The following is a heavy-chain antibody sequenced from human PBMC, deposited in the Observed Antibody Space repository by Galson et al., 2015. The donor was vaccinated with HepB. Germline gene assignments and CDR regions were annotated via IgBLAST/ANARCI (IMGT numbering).Heavy chain of an antibody. CDR3: ARDTMTSTT. Sequence: SLRLSCAASGFSISSYWMSWVRQAPGKGLEWVANIKQDGRKTYYVDSVKGRFTISRDNAKNSLFLQMNSLRAEDTGIYYCARDTMTSTTWGQGTLVTVSS. V-gene: IGHV3-7*01. CDR1: GFSISSYW. CDR2: IKQDGRKT. D-gene: IGHD1-26*01. J-gene: IGHJ5*02.